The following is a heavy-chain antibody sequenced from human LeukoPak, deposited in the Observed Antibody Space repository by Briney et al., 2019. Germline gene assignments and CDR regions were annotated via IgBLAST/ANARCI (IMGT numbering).Heavy chain of an antibody. Sequence: SETLSLTCSVSGDSLSSYYWNWIRQSPVKGLEWIGYISTNGNTKYNPSLKSRVTISVDTSKNQFSLKLSSVTAADTAVYYCARVRPSYLYYYYYMDVWGKGTTVTVSS. D-gene: IGHD2/OR15-2a*01. CDR1: GDSLSSYY. CDR2: ISTNGNT. V-gene: IGHV4-4*08. J-gene: IGHJ6*03. CDR3: ARVRPSYLYYYYYMDV.